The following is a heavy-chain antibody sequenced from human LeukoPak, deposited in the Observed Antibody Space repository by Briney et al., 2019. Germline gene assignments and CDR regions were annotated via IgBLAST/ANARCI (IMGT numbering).Heavy chain of an antibody. Sequence: GGTLRLSCVASGFTFRDYGMSWVRQAPGKGLEWVSGIVNSGGSTYYADSVKGRFTISRDNSKDTLYLQINSLRAEDTALCYCAKGQRGFDCWGQGTLVTVSS. J-gene: IGHJ4*02. CDR1: GFTFRDYG. CDR2: IVNSGGST. D-gene: IGHD1-1*01. CDR3: AKGQRGFDC. V-gene: IGHV3-23*01.